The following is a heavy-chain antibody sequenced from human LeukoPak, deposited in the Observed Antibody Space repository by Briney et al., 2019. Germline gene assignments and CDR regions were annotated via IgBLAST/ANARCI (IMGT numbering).Heavy chain of an antibody. CDR2: IYYTGRT. CDR1: GDSVSRRDSY. V-gene: IGHV4-39*01. Sequence: SETLSLTCSVSGDSVSRRDSYWDWIRPPPGKGLEWIGTIYYTGRTYYSPSLKSRVTMSVDTSNNQFSLNLRSVTAADTAVYYCARRRYYDGSGYLEWGQGTLLSVSS. CDR3: ARRRYYDGSGYLE. J-gene: IGHJ1*01. D-gene: IGHD3-22*01.